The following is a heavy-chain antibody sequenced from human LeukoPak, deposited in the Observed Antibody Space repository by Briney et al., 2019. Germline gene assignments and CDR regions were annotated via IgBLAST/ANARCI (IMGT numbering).Heavy chain of an antibody. CDR1: GFTFSSYS. V-gene: IGHV3-21*01. CDR3: ARDNRVLISSSTNFDY. Sequence: GGSLRLSCAASGFTFSSYSMNWVRQAPGKGLEWVSSISSSSSYVYYADSVKGRFTISRDNAKNSLYLQMNSLRAEDTAVYYCARDNRVLISSSTNFDYWGQGTLVTVSS. D-gene: IGHD6-6*01. J-gene: IGHJ4*02. CDR2: ISSSSSYV.